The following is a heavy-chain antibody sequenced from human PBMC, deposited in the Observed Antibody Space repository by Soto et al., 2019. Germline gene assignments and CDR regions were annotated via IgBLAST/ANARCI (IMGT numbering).Heavy chain of an antibody. V-gene: IGHV4-38-2*01. CDR2: IYYSGST. D-gene: IGHD2-2*02. J-gene: IGHJ5*02. Sequence: PSETLSLTCAVSGYSISSGYYWGWIRQPPGKGLEWIGSIYYSGSTYYNPSLKSRVTISVDTSKNQFSLKLSSVTAADTAVYYCARHRVKDIVVVPAAIPGWFDPWGQGTLVTVSS. CDR3: ARHRVKDIVVVPAAIPGWFDP. CDR1: GYSISSGYY.